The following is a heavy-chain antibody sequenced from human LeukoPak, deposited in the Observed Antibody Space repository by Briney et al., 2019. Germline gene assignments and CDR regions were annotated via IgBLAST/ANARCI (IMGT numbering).Heavy chain of an antibody. D-gene: IGHD6-13*01. CDR2: SIPILGIA. Sequence: SVKVSCKASGGTFSSYAISWVRQAPGQGLEWMGRSIPILGIANYAQKFQGRVTITADKSTSTAYMELSSLRSEDTAVYYCARDPRGDSSSRYGRYYYYGMDVWGQGTTVTVS. V-gene: IGHV1-69*04. CDR3: ARDPRGDSSSRYGRYYYYGMDV. CDR1: GGTFSSYA. J-gene: IGHJ6*02.